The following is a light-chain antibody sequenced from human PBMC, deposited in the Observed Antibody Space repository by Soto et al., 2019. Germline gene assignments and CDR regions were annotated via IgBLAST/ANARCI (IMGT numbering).Light chain of an antibody. J-gene: IGKJ4*01. CDR2: AAS. CDR3: QQSYSTPLT. Sequence: DIQMTQSPSSLSASVGDRVTITCRASQSIRNYLDWYQQKPGKAPKLLNYAASSLESGVPSRFGGAGSGADFALNISSLQPEDFATYYCQQSYSTPLTFGGGTKVEIK. V-gene: IGKV1-39*01. CDR1: QSIRNY.